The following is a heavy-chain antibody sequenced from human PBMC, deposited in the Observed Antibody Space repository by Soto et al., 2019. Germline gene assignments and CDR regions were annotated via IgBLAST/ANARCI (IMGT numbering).Heavy chain of an antibody. D-gene: IGHD3-3*01. CDR2: ISGSGGST. J-gene: IGHJ4*02. CDR3: AKAKIGDTIFGVVIDY. CDR1: GFTFSSYA. Sequence: GGSLRLSCAASGFTFSSYAMSWVRQAPGKGLEWVSAISGSGGSTYYADSVKGRFTISRDNSKNTLYLQMNSLRAEDTAVYYCAKAKIGDTIFGVVIDYWGQGTLVTVSS. V-gene: IGHV3-23*01.